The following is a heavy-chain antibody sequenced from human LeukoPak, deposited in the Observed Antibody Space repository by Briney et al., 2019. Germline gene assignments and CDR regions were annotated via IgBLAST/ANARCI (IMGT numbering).Heavy chain of an antibody. Sequence: GGSLRLSCAASGFTFFRYGMSWVRQAPGKGLQWVSAISGDGKVRDYPDSVKGRFTISRDNSKNTLYLQMDSLRAEDTAVYYCAKDLGYDNVWGEGNLYDPWGQGTLVTVSS. J-gene: IGHJ5*02. CDR1: GFTFFRYG. V-gene: IGHV3-23*01. CDR3: AKDLGYDNVWGEGNLYDP. D-gene: IGHD3-16*01. CDR2: ISGDGKVR.